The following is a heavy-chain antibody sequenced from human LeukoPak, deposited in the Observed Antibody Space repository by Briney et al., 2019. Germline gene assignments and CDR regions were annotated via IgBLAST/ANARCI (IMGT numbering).Heavy chain of an antibody. CDR2: IKQDGSEK. V-gene: IGHV3-7*03. J-gene: IGHJ4*02. D-gene: IGHD6-19*01. Sequence: GGSLRLSCAASGFTFSSYWMSWVRQAPGKGLEWVANIKQDGSEKYYVDSVKGRFTISRDNAKNSLYLQMNSLRAEDTAVYYCAKEMLKKVAGYFDYWGQGTLVTVSS. CDR1: GFTFSSYW. CDR3: AKEMLKKVAGYFDY.